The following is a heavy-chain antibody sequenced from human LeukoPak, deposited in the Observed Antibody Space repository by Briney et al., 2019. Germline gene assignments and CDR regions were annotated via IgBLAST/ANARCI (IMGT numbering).Heavy chain of an antibody. Sequence: SETLSLTCNVSGGSISSSSYYWGWIRQPPGKGLEWIGSIYYSGSTHYNPSLKSRVTISVDTSKNQFSLKLSSVTAADTAVYYCARSAHNYYDSSGYNDYWGQGTLVTVSS. CDR3: ARSAHNYYDSSGYNDY. CDR1: GGSISSSSYY. CDR2: IYYSGST. V-gene: IGHV4-39*07. J-gene: IGHJ4*02. D-gene: IGHD3-22*01.